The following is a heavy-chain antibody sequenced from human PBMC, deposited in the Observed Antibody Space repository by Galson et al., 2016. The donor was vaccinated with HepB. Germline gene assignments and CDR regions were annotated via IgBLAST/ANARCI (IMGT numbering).Heavy chain of an antibody. D-gene: IGHD3-22*01. V-gene: IGHV4-61*01. CDR3: TTDHFYDSRGYNSSHY. Sequence: LTCSVSGGSVSSNSYYWSWIRQPPGKTLEWIGYIDYSGRTNYNPSLKSRVTMSLDTSKNQFSLKLKSVTAADPAVYYCTTDHFYDSRGYNSSHYWGQGTLVTVSS. CDR1: GGSVSSNSYY. J-gene: IGHJ4*02. CDR2: IDYSGRT.